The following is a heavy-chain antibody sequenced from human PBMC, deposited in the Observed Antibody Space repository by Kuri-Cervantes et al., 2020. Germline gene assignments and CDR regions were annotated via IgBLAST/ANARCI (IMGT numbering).Heavy chain of an antibody. V-gene: IGHV3-21*04. Sequence: GESLKISCAASGFTFSSYDMHWVRQVTGKGLEWVSSISSSSSYIYYADSVKGRFTISRDNSKNSLYLQMNSLRTEDTALYYCAKDRSRYLHPNYLDYWGQGTWSPSPQ. CDR2: ISSSSSYI. CDR3: AKDRSRYLHPNYLDY. D-gene: IGHD3-9*01. CDR1: GFTFSSYD. J-gene: IGHJ4*02.